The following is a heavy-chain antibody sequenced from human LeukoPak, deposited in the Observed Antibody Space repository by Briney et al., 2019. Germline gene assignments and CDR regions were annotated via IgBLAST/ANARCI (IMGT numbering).Heavy chain of an antibody. Sequence: PSETLSVTCAVYGGSFSGYYWSWIRQPPGKGLEWIGEINHSGSTNYNPSLKSRVTISVDTSKNQFSLKLSSVTAADTAVYYCARSKTIVPTVYYFDYWGQGTLVTVSS. CDR1: GGSFSGYY. J-gene: IGHJ4*02. D-gene: IGHD3-16*02. CDR3: ARSKTIVPTVYYFDY. V-gene: IGHV4-34*01. CDR2: INHSGST.